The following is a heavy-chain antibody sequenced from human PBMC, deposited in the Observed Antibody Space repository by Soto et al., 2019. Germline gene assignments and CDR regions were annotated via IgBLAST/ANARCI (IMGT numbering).Heavy chain of an antibody. J-gene: IGHJ5*02. CDR3: ARGVVPAAIAGYNWFDP. V-gene: IGHV1-69*01. Sequence: QVQLVQSGAEVKKPGSSVKVSCKASGGTFSSYAISWVRQAPGQGLEWMGGIIPIFGTANYAQKFQGRVKITADEYTSTAYMELSSMRSEDTAVYYCARGVVPAAIAGYNWFDPWGQGTLVTVSS. CDR1: GGTFSSYA. D-gene: IGHD2-2*02. CDR2: IIPIFGTA.